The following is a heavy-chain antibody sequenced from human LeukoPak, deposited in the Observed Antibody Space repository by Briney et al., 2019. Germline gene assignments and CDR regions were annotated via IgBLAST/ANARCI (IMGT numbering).Heavy chain of an antibody. Sequence: PSETLSLTCTVSGGSISSSRYYWGWIRQPPGKGLEWIGSIYYSGSTYYNPSLKSLVTISVDTPKNQFSLKLSSVTAADTAVYYCARHEYYYDSSGLSGFDYGGQGTLVTVSS. CDR2: IYYSGST. V-gene: IGHV4-39*01. CDR3: ARHEYYYDSSGLSGFDY. J-gene: IGHJ4*02. D-gene: IGHD3-22*01. CDR1: GGSISSSRYY.